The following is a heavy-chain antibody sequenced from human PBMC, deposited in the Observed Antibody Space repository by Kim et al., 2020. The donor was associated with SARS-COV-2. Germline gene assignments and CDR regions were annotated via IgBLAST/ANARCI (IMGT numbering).Heavy chain of an antibody. CDR3: ARGFGGKLDY. V-gene: IGHV1-3*04. J-gene: IGHJ4*02. Sequence: ASVKVSCKASGYTFPKNALHWVRQAPGQRLEWLGWIFTENGIPVYSHNFQGRLTITRDTSATPAYMELSSLRSEETAVYYCARGFGGKLDYWGRGPLVT. CDR1: GYTFPKNA. D-gene: IGHD3-10*01. CDR2: IFTENGIP.